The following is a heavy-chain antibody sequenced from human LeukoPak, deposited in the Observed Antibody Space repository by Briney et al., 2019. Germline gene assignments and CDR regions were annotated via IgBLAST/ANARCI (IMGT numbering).Heavy chain of an antibody. CDR2: IKQDGSEA. J-gene: IGHJ4*02. V-gene: IGHV3-7*05. Sequence: PGGSLRLSCAASVFTFSRYSMSGVRQAPGKGLEWVANIKQDGSEAYYVDSVKGRFTLSRDNAKNSLYLQINSLRAEDTRVYYCARGEPWAFVCWGRGALVAVSS. CDR3: ARGEPWAFVC. CDR1: VFTFSRYS. D-gene: IGHD1-14*01.